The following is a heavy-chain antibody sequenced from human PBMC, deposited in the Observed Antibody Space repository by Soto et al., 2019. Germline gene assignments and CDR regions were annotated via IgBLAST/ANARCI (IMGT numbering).Heavy chain of an antibody. CDR3: ARDIAAAGTYHWFDP. CDR1: GVSISSYY. Sequence: PSETLSLSCTVSGVSISSYYWSWIRQPPGKGLEWIGYIYYSGSTNYNPSLKSRVTISVDTSKNQFSLKLSSVTAADTAVYYCARDIAAAGTYHWFDPWGQGTLVTVSS. D-gene: IGHD6-13*01. J-gene: IGHJ5*02. CDR2: IYYSGST. V-gene: IGHV4-59*01.